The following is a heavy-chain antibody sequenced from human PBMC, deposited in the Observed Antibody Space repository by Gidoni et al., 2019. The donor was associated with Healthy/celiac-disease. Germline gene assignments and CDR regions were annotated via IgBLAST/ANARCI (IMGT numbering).Heavy chain of an antibody. J-gene: IGHJ4*02. D-gene: IGHD2-15*01. CDR1: GFTFDAYA. CDR2: ISWNSGSI. CDR3: AKDSLYTARGGRYFDY. Sequence: EVQLVESGGGLVQPGRSLRLSCAASGFTFDAYAMHWVRQAPGKGLEWVSGISWNSGSIGYADSVKGRFTISRDNAKNSLYLQMNSLRAEDTALYYCAKDSLYTARGGRYFDYWGQGTLVTVSS. V-gene: IGHV3-9*01.